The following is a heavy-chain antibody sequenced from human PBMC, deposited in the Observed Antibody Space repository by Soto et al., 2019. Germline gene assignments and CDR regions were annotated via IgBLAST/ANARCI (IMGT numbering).Heavy chain of an antibody. Sequence: QVQLVESGGGVVQPGRSLRLSCAASGFPFTSYGMHWVREGPDKGLEWVAVISYDGSDKYYADSVKGRFTISRDNSKHTLYLQMYSLRPEDTALYYCVGGQYYFDYRGQGTLVIVSS. V-gene: IGHV3-30*03. CDR1: GFPFTSYG. CDR3: VGGQYYFDY. D-gene: IGHD3-10*01. J-gene: IGHJ4*02. CDR2: ISYDGSDK.